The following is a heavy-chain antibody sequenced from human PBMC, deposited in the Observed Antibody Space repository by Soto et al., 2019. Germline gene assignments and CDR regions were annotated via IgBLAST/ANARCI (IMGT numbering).Heavy chain of an antibody. D-gene: IGHD3-3*01. CDR3: VRDETVTIFGVVIPYYFDY. V-gene: IGHV1-3*01. J-gene: IGHJ4*02. CDR1: GYTFTSYA. Sequence: ASVKVSCKASGYTFTSYAMHWVRQAPGQRLEWMGWINAGNGNTKYSQKFQGRVTITRDTSASTAYMELSSLRSEDTAVYYCVRDETVTIFGVVIPYYFDYWGQGTLVTVSS. CDR2: INAGNGNT.